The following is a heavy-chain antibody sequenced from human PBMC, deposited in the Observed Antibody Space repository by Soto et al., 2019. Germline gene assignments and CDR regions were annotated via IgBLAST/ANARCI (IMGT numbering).Heavy chain of an antibody. J-gene: IGHJ4*02. Sequence: QVQLVESGGGLVKPGGSLRLSCVASGFTFSDYYMSWFRQAPGKGLEWVSYISSGGSVIYSADSMKGRFTISRDNAKNPLYLQVNSPGAGDPGGTYWAGEPRDGFMISGGFEYWGQGTLVTVSS. D-gene: IGHD3-10*01. V-gene: IGHV3-11*01. CDR3: AGEPRDGFMISGGFEY. CDR1: GFTFSDYY. CDR2: ISSGGSVI.